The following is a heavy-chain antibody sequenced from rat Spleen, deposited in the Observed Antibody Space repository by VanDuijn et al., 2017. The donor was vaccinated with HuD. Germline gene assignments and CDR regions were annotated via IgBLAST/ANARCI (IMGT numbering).Heavy chain of an antibody. J-gene: IGHJ4*01. CDR1: GFTFNNYW. CDR3: TSLSMDA. Sequence: EVQLVESGGGLVQPGRSLKLSCVASGFTFNNYWMTWIRQAPGKGLEWVASITNTGGSTYYLDSVKGRFTISRDNEKSTLYLQMNSLRSEDTATYYFTSLSMDAWGQGASVTVSS. CDR2: ITNTGGST. V-gene: IGHV5-31*01.